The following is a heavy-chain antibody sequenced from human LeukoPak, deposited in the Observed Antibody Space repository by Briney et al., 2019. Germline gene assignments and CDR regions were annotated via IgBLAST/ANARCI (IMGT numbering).Heavy chain of an antibody. CDR3: ARRAAAGPRHYYFDY. J-gene: IGHJ4*02. CDR2: INHSGST. V-gene: IGHV4-34*01. Sequence: SETLSLTCAVYGGSFSGYYWGWIRQPPGKGLEWIGEINHSGSTNYNPSLKSRVTISVDTSKNQFSLKLSSVTAADTAVYYCARRAAAGPRHYYFDYWGQGTLVTVSS. D-gene: IGHD6-13*01. CDR1: GGSFSGYY.